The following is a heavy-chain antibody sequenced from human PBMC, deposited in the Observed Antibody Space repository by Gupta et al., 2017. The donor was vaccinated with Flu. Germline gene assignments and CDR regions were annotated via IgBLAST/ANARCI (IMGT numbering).Heavy chain of an antibody. D-gene: IGHD1-26*01. CDR3: AREVLPMGRYYYYGMDV. J-gene: IGHJ6*02. CDR2: MNPNSGNT. Sequence: QVQLVQSGAEVKKPGASVKVSCKASGYTFTSYDINWVRQATGQGLEWMGWMNPNSGNTGYAQKFQGRVTMTRNTSISTAYMELSSLRSEDTAVYYCAREVLPMGRYYYYGMDVWGQGTTVTVSS. V-gene: IGHV1-8*01. CDR1: GYTFTSYD.